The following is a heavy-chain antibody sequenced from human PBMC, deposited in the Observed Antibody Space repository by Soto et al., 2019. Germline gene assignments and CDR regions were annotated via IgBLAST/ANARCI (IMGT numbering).Heavy chain of an antibody. CDR1: GFTFDDYA. CDR2: ISWNSGNI. D-gene: IGHD3-16*02. V-gene: IGHV3-9*01. J-gene: IGHJ6*03. Sequence: EVQLVESGGGLVQPGRSLRLSCAASGFTFDDYAMHWVRQGPGKGLEWVSGISWNSGNIAYADSVRGRFTISRDNAKNSLYLQINSLRAEDAALYYCAKDGGYTVYYYIDVWGKGTTVTVSS. CDR3: AKDGGYTVYYYIDV.